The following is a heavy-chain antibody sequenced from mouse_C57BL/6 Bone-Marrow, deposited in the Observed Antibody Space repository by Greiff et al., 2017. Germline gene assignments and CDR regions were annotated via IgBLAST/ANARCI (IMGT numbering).Heavy chain of an antibody. CDR2: ISNLAYSI. D-gene: IGHD2-2*01. CDR1: GFTFSDYG. CDR3: ARQHGYEEPFPY. Sequence: EVKVVESGGGLVQPGGSLKLCCAASGFTFSDYGMAWVRQAPRKGPEWVAFISNLAYSIYYADTVTGRFTIARENSKNTLYLEMSSLRSEDTAMYYCARQHGYEEPFPYWGHATLVTVSA. J-gene: IGHJ3*01. V-gene: IGHV5-15*01.